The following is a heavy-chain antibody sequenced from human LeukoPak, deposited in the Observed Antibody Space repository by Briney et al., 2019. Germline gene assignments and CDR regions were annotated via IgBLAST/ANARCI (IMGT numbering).Heavy chain of an antibody. D-gene: IGHD3-16*02. J-gene: IGHJ4*02. CDR1: GSTFTSYS. Sequence: RGGPLQISGQGSGSTFTSYSIGWVRQLPGKGLEWMGIIYPGDSDTRYSPSFQAQVTISADKSISTAYLQWSSLKASDTAMYYCARLPRAYDYVWGSYRYSPYFDYWGQGTLVTVSS. V-gene: IGHV5-51*01. CDR2: IYPGDSDT. CDR3: ARLPRAYDYVWGSYRYSPYFDY.